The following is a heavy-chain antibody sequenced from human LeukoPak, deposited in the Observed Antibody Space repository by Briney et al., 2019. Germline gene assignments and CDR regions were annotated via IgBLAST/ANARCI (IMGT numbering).Heavy chain of an antibody. J-gene: IGHJ6*03. D-gene: IGHD3-10*01. V-gene: IGHV4-61*02. CDR2: IYTSGST. Sequence: SETLSLTCTVSGGSISSGSYYWSWIQQPAGKGLEWIGRIYTSGSTNYNPSLKSRVTISVDTSKNQFSLKLSSVTAADTAVYYCARGGLDYYGSGKDYYYMDVWGKGTTVTISS. CDR1: GGSISSGSYY. CDR3: ARGGLDYYGSGKDYYYMDV.